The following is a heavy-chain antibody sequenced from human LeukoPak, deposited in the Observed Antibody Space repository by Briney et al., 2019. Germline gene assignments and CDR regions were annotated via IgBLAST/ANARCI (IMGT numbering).Heavy chain of an antibody. V-gene: IGHV5-51*01. CDR1: GYTFTSYW. CDR3: ARPGERSRRDWNLDQ. CDR2: ILPGDSET. Sequence: GESLKISCKGTGYTFTSYWIAWVRQMPGKALEWMGIILPGDSETVYSPSFQGQVTISADKSISTAYLQWSSLKASDTAMYYCARPGERSRRDWNLDQWGQGTLVTVSS. J-gene: IGHJ4*02. D-gene: IGHD1-1*01.